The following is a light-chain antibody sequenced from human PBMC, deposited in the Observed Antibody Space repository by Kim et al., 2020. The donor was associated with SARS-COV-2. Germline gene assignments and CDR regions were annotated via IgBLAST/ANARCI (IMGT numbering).Light chain of an antibody. V-gene: IGKV3-11*01. Sequence: LSPGESSTLSCRASQSVRSYLAWYQQKPGQAPRLLIYDASNRATGIPARFSGSGSGTDFTLTISSLEPEDFAVYYCQQRSNWPPNSFGQGTKLEI. CDR2: DAS. CDR1: QSVRSY. CDR3: QQRSNWPPNS. J-gene: IGKJ2*03.